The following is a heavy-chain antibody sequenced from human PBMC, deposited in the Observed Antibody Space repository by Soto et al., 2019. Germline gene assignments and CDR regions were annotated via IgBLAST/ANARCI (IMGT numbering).Heavy chain of an antibody. J-gene: IGHJ6*02. D-gene: IGHD3-10*01. V-gene: IGHV4-34*01. CDR3: ARGRYYYGSGSYRTRYYGMDV. Sequence: PSETLSLTCAVYGGSFSGYYWSWIRQPPGKGLEWIGEINHSGSTNYNPSLKSRVTISVDTSKNQFSLKLSSVTAADTAVYYCARGRYYYGSGSYRTRYYGMDVWGQGTTVTFSS. CDR2: INHSGST. CDR1: GGSFSGYY.